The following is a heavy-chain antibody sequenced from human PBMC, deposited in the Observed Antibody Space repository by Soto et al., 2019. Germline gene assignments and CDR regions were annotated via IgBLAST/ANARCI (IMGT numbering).Heavy chain of an antibody. D-gene: IGHD6-13*01. Sequence: QVQLQESGPGLVRPSGTVSLTCAVSGVSISSDNWWSWVRQPPGKALEWIGEIHHSGSTNYNPSLKGRVTMSVVPSKDLFSLTLNSVTAADPAFYYCARDQGSHPGDWGQGTLVSVSS. V-gene: IGHV4-4*02. CDR3: ARDQGSHPGD. CDR1: GVSISSDNW. J-gene: IGHJ4*02. CDR2: IHHSGST.